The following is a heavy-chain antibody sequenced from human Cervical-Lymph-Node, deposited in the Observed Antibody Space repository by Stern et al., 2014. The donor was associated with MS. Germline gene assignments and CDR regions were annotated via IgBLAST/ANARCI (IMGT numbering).Heavy chain of an antibody. D-gene: IGHD4-23*01. J-gene: IGHJ1*01. CDR1: GFTFSSSG. CDR2: IWYDGSNR. Sequence: VQLEESGGGVVQPGRSLRLSCAASGFTFSSSGMHWVRQAPGKGLEWPAIIWYDGSNRYYADSVKGRFTISRDNSKNTLYLQMNSLRAEDTAVYYCAREGGNTAEYFQHWGQGTLVTVSS. CDR3: AREGGNTAEYFQH. V-gene: IGHV3-33*01.